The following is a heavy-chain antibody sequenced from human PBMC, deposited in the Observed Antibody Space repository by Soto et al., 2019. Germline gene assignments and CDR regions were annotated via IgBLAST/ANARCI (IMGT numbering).Heavy chain of an antibody. Sequence: EAQLLESGGGLVQPGGSLRLSCVASGFTFSTYAMSWVRQAPGKGLEWVSALTPSGGETYYADSVKGRFTISRDNSMNALYLQMNSLRDEDTAVYFCARDGAAVGIHYDYWGQGTLVTVSS. J-gene: IGHJ4*02. CDR3: ARDGAAVGIHYDY. CDR1: GFTFSTYA. CDR2: LTPSGGET. V-gene: IGHV3-23*01. D-gene: IGHD6-13*01.